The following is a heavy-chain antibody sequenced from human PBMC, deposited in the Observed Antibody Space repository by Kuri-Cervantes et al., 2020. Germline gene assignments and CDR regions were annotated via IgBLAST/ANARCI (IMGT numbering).Heavy chain of an antibody. CDR3: ARGRDIVPSMDV. Sequence: ASVKVSCKASGYTFTSYDINWVRQATGQGPEWMGWMNPNSGNTGYAQKFQGRVTMTRNTSISTAYMELSSLRSEDTAVYYCARGRDIVPSMDVWGQGTTVTVSS. V-gene: IGHV1-8*01. CDR2: MNPNSGNT. CDR1: GYTFTSYD. J-gene: IGHJ6*02. D-gene: IGHD2-8*01.